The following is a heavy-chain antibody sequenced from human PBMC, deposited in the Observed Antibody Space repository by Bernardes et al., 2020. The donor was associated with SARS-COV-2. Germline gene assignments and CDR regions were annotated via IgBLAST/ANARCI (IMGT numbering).Heavy chain of an antibody. Sequence: GESLKISCKGSGYSFTDFWVGWVRQMPGKGLEWMGIIFPGDADTRYSPSFQGLVTISNDMTTAYLQWSSLKASDTAMYYCARGHCGRTNCYFDLWGQGTQVTVSS. V-gene: IGHV5-51*01. D-gene: IGHD2-2*01. CDR3: ARGHCGRTNCYFDL. J-gene: IGHJ4*02. CDR2: IFPGDADT. CDR1: GYSFTDFW.